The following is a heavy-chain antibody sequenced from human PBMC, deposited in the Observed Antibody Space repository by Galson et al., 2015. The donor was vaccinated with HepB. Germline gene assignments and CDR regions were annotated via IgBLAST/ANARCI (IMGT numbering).Heavy chain of an antibody. CDR3: ARDTSQFPHYCSGGSCYGYDAFDI. D-gene: IGHD2-15*01. CDR1: GGSISSYY. Sequence: SETLSLTCTVSGGSISSYYWSWIRQPPGKGLEWIGYIYYSGSTNYNPSLKSRVTISVDTSKNQFSLKLSSVTAADTAVYYCARDTSQFPHYCSGGSCYGYDAFDIWGQGTMVTVSS. CDR2: IYYSGST. J-gene: IGHJ3*02. V-gene: IGHV4-59*01.